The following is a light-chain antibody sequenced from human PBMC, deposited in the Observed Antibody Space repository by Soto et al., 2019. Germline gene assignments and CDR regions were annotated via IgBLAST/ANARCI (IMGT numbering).Light chain of an antibody. CDR1: QSVSSSY. J-gene: IGKJ1*01. CDR3: QQYGSSSPVT. Sequence: IVLTQSPGTLSLSPGERSTLSCSASQSVSSSYLAWYQQKPGQAPRLLIYGASSRATGTPDRFSGSGSGTDFTITISRLEPEDFAVYYCQQYGSSSPVTFGQGTKVDIK. V-gene: IGKV3-20*01. CDR2: GAS.